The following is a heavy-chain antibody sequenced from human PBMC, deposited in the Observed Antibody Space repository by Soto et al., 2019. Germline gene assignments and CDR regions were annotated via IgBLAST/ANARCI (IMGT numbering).Heavy chain of an antibody. CDR2: TNPNSDGA. V-gene: IGHV1-2*04. CDR3: ARGGGSAWHGYWFDP. Sequence: QVHLVQSEAEVKKPGASVRVSCKASGYTFTDYYIHWVRQAPGQGLEWMGWTNPNSDGAHYAQKFQGWVPMTRDKSTRTLYMEVNRLRSDDTAVYFCARGGGSAWHGYWFDPWGQGTLVTVSS. J-gene: IGHJ5*02. D-gene: IGHD6-19*01. CDR1: GYTFTDYY.